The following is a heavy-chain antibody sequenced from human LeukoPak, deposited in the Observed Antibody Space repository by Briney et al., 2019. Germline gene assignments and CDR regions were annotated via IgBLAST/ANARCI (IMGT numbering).Heavy chain of an antibody. J-gene: IGHJ2*01. CDR2: INHSGST. CDR1: GGSFSGYY. CDR3: ARLEVAGIYWYFDL. D-gene: IGHD6-19*01. V-gene: IGHV4-34*01. Sequence: PSETLSLTCVVYGGSFSGYYWSWIRQPPGKGLEWIGEINHSGSTNYNPSLKSRVTISVDTSKNQFSLKLSSVTAADTAVYYCARLEVAGIYWYFDLWGRGTLSLSPQ.